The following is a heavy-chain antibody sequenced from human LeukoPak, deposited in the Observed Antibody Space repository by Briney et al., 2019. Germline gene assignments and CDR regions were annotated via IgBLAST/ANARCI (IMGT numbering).Heavy chain of an antibody. J-gene: IGHJ6*03. CDR1: GFTFSSYA. CDR2: ISGGDGST. V-gene: IGHV3-23*01. CDR3: AKVGGQLWFPGAYYYMDV. Sequence: GGSLRLSCAASGFTFSSYAMSWVRLAPGKGLKWVSSISGGDGSTYYANSVKGRFTISRDNSKNTLYLQMNSLRAEDTAVYYCAKVGGQLWFPGAYYYMDVWGKGTTVTISS. D-gene: IGHD5-18*01.